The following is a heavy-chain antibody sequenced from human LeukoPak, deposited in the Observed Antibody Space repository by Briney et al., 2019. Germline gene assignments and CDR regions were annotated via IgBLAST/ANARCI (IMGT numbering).Heavy chain of an antibody. CDR1: GFTFSGHW. CDR2: DGSGT. V-gene: IGHV3-74*01. J-gene: IGHJ4*02. Sequence: PGGSLRLSCAVSGFTFSGHWMFWLRQAPGKGLEWVSSDGSGTGYTDSVKGRFTVSRDNARNTLYLQMNSLRAVDTAVYYCAKDLGGWSPGDYWGQGTLVTVSS. D-gene: IGHD6-19*01. CDR3: AKDLGGWSPGDY.